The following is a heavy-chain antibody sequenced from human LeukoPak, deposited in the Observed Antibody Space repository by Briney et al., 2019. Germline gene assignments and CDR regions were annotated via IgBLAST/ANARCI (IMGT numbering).Heavy chain of an antibody. Sequence: GALRLSCEASGFTFSSYAMSWVRQAPGKGLEWVSAISGGGGITYYADSVKGRFTISRDNSKNTLYLQMSSLRAEDTAVYYCAKDTFSESRYGVLDSWGQGTLVTVSS. CDR3: AKDTFSESRYGVLDS. CDR1: GFTFSSYA. V-gene: IGHV3-23*01. D-gene: IGHD3-10*01. J-gene: IGHJ4*02. CDR2: ISGGGGIT.